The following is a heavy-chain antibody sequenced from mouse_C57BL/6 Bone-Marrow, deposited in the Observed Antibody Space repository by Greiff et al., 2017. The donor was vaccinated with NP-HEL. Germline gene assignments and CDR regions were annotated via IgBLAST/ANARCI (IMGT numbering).Heavy chain of an antibody. CDR2: SRNKANDYTT. CDR1: GFTFSDFY. J-gene: IGHJ1*03. D-gene: IGHD4-1*01. CDR3: ARDNWDWYFDV. V-gene: IGHV7-1*01. Sequence: EVKLVESGGGLVQSGRSLRLSCATSGFTFSDFYMEWVRQAPGKGLEWIAASRNKANDYTTEYSASVKGRFIVSRDTSQSILYLQMNDLRAEDTAIYYCARDNWDWYFDVWGTGTTVTVSS.